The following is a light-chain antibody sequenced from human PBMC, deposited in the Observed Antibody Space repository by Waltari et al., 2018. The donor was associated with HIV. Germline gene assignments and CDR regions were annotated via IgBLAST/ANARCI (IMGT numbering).Light chain of an antibody. CDR3: CSYAGSGLV. Sequence: QSALTQSASVSGSPGQSITISCTGTSSDVGAYPLVSWDQQHPGEVPKLLIYEVTKRPSGVSTLCPGSQSANTASLTIAGLQAEDEADYYCCSYAGSGLVFGGGTKLTVL. CDR1: SSDVGAYPL. J-gene: IGLJ3*02. CDR2: EVT. V-gene: IGLV2-23*02.